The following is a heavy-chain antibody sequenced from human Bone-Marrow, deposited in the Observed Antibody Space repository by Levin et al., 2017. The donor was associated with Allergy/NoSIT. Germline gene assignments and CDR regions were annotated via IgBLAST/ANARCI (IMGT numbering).Heavy chain of an antibody. J-gene: IGHJ2*01. V-gene: IGHV3-30-3*01. CDR3: ARDGNLYDSTAKLDRDWYFDL. CDR2: TSYDGSHK. D-gene: IGHD2-21*02. Sequence: PGGSLRLSCTASGFSFSNSVMHWVRQAPGKGLEWVSVTSYDGSHKFHADSVDGRFTISRDNSKNTLYLQMNSLRTEDTAVYFCARDGNLYDSTAKLDRDWYFDLWGRGTLVTVSS. CDR1: GFSFSNSV.